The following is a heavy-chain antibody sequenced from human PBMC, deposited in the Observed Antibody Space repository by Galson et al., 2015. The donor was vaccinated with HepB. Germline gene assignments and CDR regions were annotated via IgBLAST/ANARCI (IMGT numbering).Heavy chain of an antibody. CDR2: ISGYNGNT. D-gene: IGHD2-2*01. V-gene: IGHV1-18*04. J-gene: IGHJ3*02. Sequence: SVKVSCKASGYTFTSYGINWVRQAPGQGLEWMGWISGYNGNTNYAQKLQGRVTMTTDTSTSTAYMEVRSLRSDDTAVYYCARGEAGIVVVPAALDAFDIWGRGTMVTVSS. CDR1: GYTFTSYG. CDR3: ARGEAGIVVVPAALDAFDI.